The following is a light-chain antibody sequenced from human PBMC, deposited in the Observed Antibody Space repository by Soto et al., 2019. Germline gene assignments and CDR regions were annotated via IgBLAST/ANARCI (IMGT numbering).Light chain of an antibody. V-gene: IGKV3-15*01. CDR3: QQYNNWPPRYT. CDR2: GTS. Sequence: EVVMTQSPVTLSVSPGERATLSCRARQSVSINVAWYQQTPGQAPRLLIYGTSTRATGVPDRFSGSGFGTEFTLTISSLQSEDSAVYYCQQYNNWPPRYTFGQGTKLEIK. CDR1: QSVSIN. J-gene: IGKJ2*01.